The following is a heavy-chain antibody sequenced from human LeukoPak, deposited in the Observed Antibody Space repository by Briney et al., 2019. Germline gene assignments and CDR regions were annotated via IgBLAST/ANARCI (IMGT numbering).Heavy chain of an antibody. V-gene: IGHV3-30*01. D-gene: IGHD2-2*01. J-gene: IGHJ3*02. Sequence: WRSLRLSCAASGFTFSSYAMHWVRQAPGKGLEWVAVISYDGSNKYYADSVKGRFTISRDNSKNTLYLQMNSLRAEDTAVYYCARDCSSTSCYGWFAFDIWGQGTMVTVSS. CDR1: GFTFSSYA. CDR3: ARDCSSTSCYGWFAFDI. CDR2: ISYDGSNK.